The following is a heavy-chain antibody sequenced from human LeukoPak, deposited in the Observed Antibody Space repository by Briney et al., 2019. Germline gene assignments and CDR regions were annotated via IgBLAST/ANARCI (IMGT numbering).Heavy chain of an antibody. Sequence: GASVKVSCKASGGTFSSSAISWVRQAPGQGLEWMGRIIPILGIANYAQKFQGRVTITADKSTSTAYMELSSPRSEDTAVYYCASSRDGYNYLGYWGQGTLVTVSS. CDR1: GGTFSSSA. J-gene: IGHJ4*02. V-gene: IGHV1-69*04. D-gene: IGHD5-24*01. CDR3: ASSRDGYNYLGY. CDR2: IIPILGIA.